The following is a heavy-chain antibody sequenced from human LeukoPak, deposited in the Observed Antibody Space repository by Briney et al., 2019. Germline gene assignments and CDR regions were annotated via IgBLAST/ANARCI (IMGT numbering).Heavy chain of an antibody. V-gene: IGHV3-23*01. J-gene: IGHJ4*02. CDR1: GFTFSSYA. CDR3: AKSAYSSSCSSFDY. CDR2: ISGSSGST. Sequence: GGSLRLSCTASGFTFSSYAMSWVRQAPGKGLEWVSAISGSSGSTYYTDSVKGRFTISRDNSKNTLYLQMSSLRAEDTAIYYCAKSAYSSSCSSFDYWGQGTLVTVS. D-gene: IGHD6-13*01.